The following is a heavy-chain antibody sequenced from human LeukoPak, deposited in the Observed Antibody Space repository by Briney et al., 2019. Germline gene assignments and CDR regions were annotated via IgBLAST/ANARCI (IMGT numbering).Heavy chain of an antibody. J-gene: IGHJ4*02. Sequence: GGSLRLSCAASGFTFSSYAMSWVRQAPGKGLEWVSAISGSGGSTYYADSVKGRFTISRDNSKNTLYLQMNSLRAEDTAVYYCANSAHWALRTPSDYWGQGTLVTVSS. D-gene: IGHD3-16*01. CDR3: ANSAHWALRTPSDY. V-gene: IGHV3-23*01. CDR1: GFTFSSYA. CDR2: ISGSGGST.